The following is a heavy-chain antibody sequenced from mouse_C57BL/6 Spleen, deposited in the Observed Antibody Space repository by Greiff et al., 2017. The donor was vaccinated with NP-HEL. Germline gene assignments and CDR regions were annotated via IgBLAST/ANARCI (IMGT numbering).Heavy chain of an antibody. V-gene: IGHV1-61*01. CDR2: IYPSDSET. D-gene: IGHD1-1*01. CDR1: GYTFTSYW. Sequence: QVQLKQPGAELVRPGSSVKLSCKASGYTFTSYWMDWVKQRPGQGLEWIGNIYPSDSETHYNQKFKDKATLTVDKSSSTAYMQLSSLTSEDSAVYYCAINYYGSSTFAYWGQGTLVTVSA. CDR3: AINYYGSSTFAY. J-gene: IGHJ3*01.